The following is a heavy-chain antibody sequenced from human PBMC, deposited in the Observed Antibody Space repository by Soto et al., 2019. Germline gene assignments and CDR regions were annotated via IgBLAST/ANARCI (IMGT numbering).Heavy chain of an antibody. J-gene: IGHJ4*02. CDR1: GQSFSGHT. CDR2: VSESGST. CDR3: ARGSGIAVIPGELEDVHYDY. V-gene: IGHV4-34*01. Sequence: QVQLQQWGAGLLKPSETLSLTCAVDGQSFSGHTWSWIRQSPGKGLEWVGEVSESGSTYYNPSLKPRVTISADTSKTQFSLTLNSVTAADTGVFYCARGSGIAVIPGELEDVHYDYWGQGTLVSVSS. D-gene: IGHD2-2*01.